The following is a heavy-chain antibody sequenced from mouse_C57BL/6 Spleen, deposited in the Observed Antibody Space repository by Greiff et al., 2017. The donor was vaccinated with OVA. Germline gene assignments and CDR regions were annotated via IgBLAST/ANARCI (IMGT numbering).Heavy chain of an antibody. CDR1: GYSITSGYD. CDR2: ISYSGST. CDR3: ARGDTTVAWYFDV. V-gene: IGHV3-1*01. J-gene: IGHJ1*03. D-gene: IGHD1-1*01. Sequence: VQLKESGPGMVKPSQSLSLTCTVTGYSITSGYDWHWIRHFPGNKLEWMGYISYSGSTNYNPSLKSRISITHDTSKNHFFLKLNSVTTEDTATYYCARGDTTVAWYFDVWGTGTTVTVSS.